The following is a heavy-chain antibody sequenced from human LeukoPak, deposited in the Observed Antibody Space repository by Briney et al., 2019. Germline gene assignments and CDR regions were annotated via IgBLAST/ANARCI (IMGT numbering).Heavy chain of an antibody. Sequence: GASVKVSCKASGYTFTSYYMHWVRQAPGQGLEWMGIINPSGGSTSYAQKFQGRVTMTRDTSTSTVYMELSSLRSEDTAVYYCAGGGGGYDHYYGMDVWGKGTTVTVSS. CDR3: AGGGGGYDHYYGMDV. CDR2: INPSGGST. D-gene: IGHD5-12*01. J-gene: IGHJ6*04. V-gene: IGHV1-46*01. CDR1: GYTFTSYY.